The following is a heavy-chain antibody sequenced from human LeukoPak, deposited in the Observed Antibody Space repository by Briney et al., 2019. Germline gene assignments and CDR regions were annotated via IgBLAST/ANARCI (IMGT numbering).Heavy chain of an antibody. CDR2: IYSGGSS. D-gene: IGHD3-22*01. J-gene: IGHJ4*02. V-gene: IGHV4-61*02. CDR1: GGSISSGSYY. Sequence: ASETLSLTCTVSGGSISSGSYYWSWIRQPAGKGLECIGRIYSGGSSDYNPSLKSRATITVTTTSNQCLLKLTSVTAAAPAVFYCARGLNYYESSGLGYWGEGDLV. CDR3: ARGLNYYESSGLGY.